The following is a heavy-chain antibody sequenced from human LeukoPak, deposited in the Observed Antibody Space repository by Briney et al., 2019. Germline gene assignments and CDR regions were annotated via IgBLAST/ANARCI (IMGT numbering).Heavy chain of an antibody. CDR1: GGSFSGYY. V-gene: IGHV4-34*01. J-gene: IGHJ4*02. CDR2: INHSGST. CDR3: ARQRGLYSYGYVQPYYFDY. D-gene: IGHD5-18*01. Sequence: SETLSLTCAVYGGSFSGYYWSWIRQPPGKGLEWIGEINHSGSTNYNPSLKSRATISVDTSKNQFSLKLSSVTAADTAVYYCARQRGLYSYGYVQPYYFDYWGQGTLVTVSS.